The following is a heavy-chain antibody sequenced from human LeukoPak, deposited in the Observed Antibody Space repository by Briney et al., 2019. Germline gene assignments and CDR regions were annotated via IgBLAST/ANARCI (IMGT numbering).Heavy chain of an antibody. V-gene: IGHV1-18*01. D-gene: IGHD6-13*01. CDR1: GYTFTSYG. Sequence: ASVKVSCKASGYTFTSYGISWVRHAPGQGLEWMGWISAYNGNTNYAQKFQGRVTITRDTSASTAYMELSSLRSEDTAVYYCARGSSWTDYWGQGTLVTVSS. CDR2: ISAYNGNT. CDR3: ARGSSWTDY. J-gene: IGHJ4*02.